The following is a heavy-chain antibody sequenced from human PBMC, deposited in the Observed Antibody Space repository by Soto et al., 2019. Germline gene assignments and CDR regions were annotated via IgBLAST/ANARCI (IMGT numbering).Heavy chain of an antibody. CDR3: ARVITMIPPYSDY. D-gene: IGHD3-22*01. Sequence: GGCLRLSCAASGFTFSSYAMHWVRQAPGKGLEWVAVISYDGSNKYYADSVKGRFTISRDNSKNTLYLQMNSLRAEDTAVYYCARVITMIPPYSDYWGQRTLVTGSS. V-gene: IGHV3-30-3*01. CDR2: ISYDGSNK. J-gene: IGHJ4*02. CDR1: GFTFSSYA.